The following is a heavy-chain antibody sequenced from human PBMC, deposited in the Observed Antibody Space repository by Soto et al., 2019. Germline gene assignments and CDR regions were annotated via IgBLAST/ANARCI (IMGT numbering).Heavy chain of an antibody. V-gene: IGHV1-69*13. Sequence: ASVKVSCKASGGTFSSYAISWVRQAPGQGLEWMGGIIPIFGTANYAQTFQGRVTITADESTSTAYMELSSLRSEDTAVYYCARSPDIVVVPAASLYHYYGMDVWGQGTTVTVS. J-gene: IGHJ6*02. CDR2: IIPIFGTA. D-gene: IGHD2-2*01. CDR1: GGTFSSYA. CDR3: ARSPDIVVVPAASLYHYYGMDV.